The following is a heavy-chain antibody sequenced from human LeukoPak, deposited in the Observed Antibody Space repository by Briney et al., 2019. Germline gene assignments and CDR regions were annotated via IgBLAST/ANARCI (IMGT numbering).Heavy chain of an antibody. CDR1: GGSISSGGYS. D-gene: IGHD3-22*01. Sequence: SETLSLTCAVSGGSISSGGYSWSWIRQPPGKGLEWIGYIYYSGSTYYNPSLKSRVTISVDTSKSQFSLKLSSVTAADTAVYYCARTYYYYDSSGYYGGGDWFDPWGQGTLVTVSS. CDR2: IYYSGST. J-gene: IGHJ5*02. CDR3: ARTYYYYDSSGYYGGGDWFDP. V-gene: IGHV4-30-4*07.